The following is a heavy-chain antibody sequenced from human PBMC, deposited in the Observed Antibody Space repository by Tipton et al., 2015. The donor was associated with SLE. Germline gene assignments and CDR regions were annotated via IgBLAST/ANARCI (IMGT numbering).Heavy chain of an antibody. V-gene: IGHV4-34*01. J-gene: IGHJ4*02. CDR1: GGSFSGYY. CDR2: INHSGST. Sequence: TLSLTCAVYGGSFSGYYWSWIRQPPGKGLEWIGEINHSGSTNYNPSLKSRVTISVDTSKNQFSLKLSSVTAEDTAVYYCARGVYPIDYWGQGTLVTVSS. CDR3: ARGVYPIDY. D-gene: IGHD3-16*02.